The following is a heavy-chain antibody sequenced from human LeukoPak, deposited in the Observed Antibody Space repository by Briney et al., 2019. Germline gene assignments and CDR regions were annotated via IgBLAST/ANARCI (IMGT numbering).Heavy chain of an antibody. J-gene: IGHJ4*02. Sequence: SETLSLTCTVSGGSISSSSYYWGWIRQPPGKGLEWIGSIYYSGGTNYNPSLKSRVTISVDTSKNQFSLKLSSVTAADTAVYYCVRGSSSTWFDTGSLDHWGQGTLVTVSS. CDR1: GGSISSSSYY. CDR2: IYYSGGT. V-gene: IGHV4-39*07. CDR3: VRGSSSTWFDTGSLDH. D-gene: IGHD6-6*01.